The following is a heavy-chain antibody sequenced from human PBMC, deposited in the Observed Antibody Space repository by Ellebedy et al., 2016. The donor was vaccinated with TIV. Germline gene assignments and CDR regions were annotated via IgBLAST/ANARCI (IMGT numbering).Heavy chain of an antibody. CDR1: GGSISSGGYS. CDR2: IYPTGTT. V-gene: IGHV4-30-2*01. J-gene: IGHJ6*02. CDR3: ARAFFQYGLDV. Sequence: LRLSCTVSGGSISSGGYSWSWIRQPPGKGLEWIGYIYPTGTTSYNPSLRSRVTISVDRSKNQFSLRLTSVTAADTALYFCARAFFQYGLDVWGQGTTVTVSS. D-gene: IGHD3-3*01.